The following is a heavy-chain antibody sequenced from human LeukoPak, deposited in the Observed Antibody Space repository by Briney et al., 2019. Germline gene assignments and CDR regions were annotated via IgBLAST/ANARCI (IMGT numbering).Heavy chain of an antibody. CDR3: AREVRGYYFDY. CDR2: ISSGGNT. CDR1: GFIVSSNY. D-gene: IGHD3-22*01. V-gene: IGHV3-53*01. J-gene: IGHJ4*02. Sequence: GGSLRLSCAASGFIVSSNYTSWVRQAPGKGLEWVSVISSGGNTYYADSVKGRFTISRDNSKNTLYLQMNGLRAEDTAVYYCAREVRGYYFDYWGQGTLVTVSS.